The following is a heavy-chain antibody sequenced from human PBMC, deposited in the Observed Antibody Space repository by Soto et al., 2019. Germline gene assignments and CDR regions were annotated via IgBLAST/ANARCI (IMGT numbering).Heavy chain of an antibody. V-gene: IGHV3-7*05. CDR1: GFTFSSYW. CDR2: IKQDGSEK. J-gene: IGHJ6*02. D-gene: IGHD3-3*01. Sequence: GGSLRLSCAASGFTFSSYWMSWVRQAPGKGLEWVANIKQDGSEKYYVDSVKGRFTISRDNAKNSLYLQMNSLRAEDTAVYYCARDPLKSGYRSYYYYYYGMDVWGQGTTVTVSS. CDR3: ARDPLKSGYRSYYYYYYGMDV.